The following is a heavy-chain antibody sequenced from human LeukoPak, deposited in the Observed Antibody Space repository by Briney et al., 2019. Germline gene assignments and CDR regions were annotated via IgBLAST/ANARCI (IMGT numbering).Heavy chain of an antibody. Sequence: SGGSLRLSCAASGFTFSSYSMNWVRQAPGKGLEWVSSISSSSSYIYYADSVKGRFTISRDNAKNSLYLQMNSLRAEDTAVYYCAKVRLQWDAFDIWGQGTMVTVSS. D-gene: IGHD4-11*01. CDR1: GFTFSSYS. J-gene: IGHJ3*02. CDR2: ISSSSSYI. V-gene: IGHV3-21*04. CDR3: AKVRLQWDAFDI.